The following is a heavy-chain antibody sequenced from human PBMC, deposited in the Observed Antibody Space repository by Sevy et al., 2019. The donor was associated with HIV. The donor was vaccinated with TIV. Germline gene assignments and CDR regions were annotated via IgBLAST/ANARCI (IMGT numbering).Heavy chain of an antibody. D-gene: IGHD6-13*01. CDR2: IGTAGDT. Sequence: GGSLRLSCAASGFTFSSYDMHWVRQATGKGLEWVSAIGTAGDTYYPGSVKGRFTISRENAKNSLYLQMNSLRAGDTAVYDCARGFLPYSSSWYGYYYYYGMDVWGQGTTVTVSS. CDR3: ARGFLPYSSSWYGYYYYYGMDV. CDR1: GFTFSSYD. J-gene: IGHJ6*02. V-gene: IGHV3-13*01.